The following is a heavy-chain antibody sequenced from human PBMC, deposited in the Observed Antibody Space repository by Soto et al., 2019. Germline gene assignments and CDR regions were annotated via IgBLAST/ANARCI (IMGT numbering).Heavy chain of an antibody. J-gene: IGHJ4*02. Sequence: EVQLVESGGGLVQPGGALRLSCAASGFTFSSYSMNWVRQAPGKGLEWVSYISSSSTIYYADSVKGRFTISRDNAKNSLYLQKNSLRDEDTAVYYCASAWGVTTVLHWGQGTLVTVSS. CDR1: GFTFSSYS. CDR3: ASAWGVTTVLH. CDR2: ISSSSTI. V-gene: IGHV3-48*02. D-gene: IGHD4-17*01.